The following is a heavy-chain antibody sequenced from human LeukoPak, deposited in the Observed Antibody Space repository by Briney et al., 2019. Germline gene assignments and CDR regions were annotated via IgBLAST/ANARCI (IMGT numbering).Heavy chain of an antibody. CDR3: ARGVVAATFWFDP. J-gene: IGHJ5*02. D-gene: IGHD2-15*01. V-gene: IGHV4-34*01. CDR1: GGSFSGYY. CDR2: INHSGST. Sequence: SETLSLTCAVYGGSFSGYYWSWIRQPPGKGLEWIGEINHSGSTNYNPSLKSRATISVDTSKNQFSLKLSSVTAADTAVYYCARGVVAATFWFDPWGQGTLVTVSS.